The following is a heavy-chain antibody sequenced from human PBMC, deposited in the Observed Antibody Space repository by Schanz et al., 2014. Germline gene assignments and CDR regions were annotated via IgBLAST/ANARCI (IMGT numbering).Heavy chain of an antibody. CDR3: ARDVPINDY. D-gene: IGHD2-2*01. CDR1: GFTFSGFW. V-gene: IGHV3-23*04. Sequence: EVQLAESGGGLVQPGGSLRLSCAASGFTFSGFWITWVRQAPGKGLEWVSTIGTSGGTNYAESVKGRFTISRDNSKNTLYLQMNSLRAEDTAVYCCARDVPINDYWGQGTPVTVSS. J-gene: IGHJ4*02. CDR2: IGTSGGT.